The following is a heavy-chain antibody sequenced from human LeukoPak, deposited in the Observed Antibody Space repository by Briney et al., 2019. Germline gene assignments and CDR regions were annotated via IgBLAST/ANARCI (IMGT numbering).Heavy chain of an antibody. J-gene: IGHJ4*02. D-gene: IGHD3-22*01. V-gene: IGHV3-33*01. Sequence: GGSLRLSCAASGFTCSSYAMHWVRQAPGKGLEWVTVIWYDGSNKHYADSVKGRFTISRDNSKNTLYLQMDSLRAEDTAIYYCARAFGASSGYSVDYWGQGTLVTVSS. CDR1: GFTCSSYA. CDR3: ARAFGASSGYSVDY. CDR2: IWYDGSNK.